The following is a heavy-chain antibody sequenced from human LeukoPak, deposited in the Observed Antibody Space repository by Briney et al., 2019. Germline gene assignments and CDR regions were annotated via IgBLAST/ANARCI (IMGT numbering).Heavy chain of an antibody. Sequence: SETLSLTCAVSGGSISSSNWWSWVRPPPGKGLEWIGEIYHSGSTNYNPSLKSRVTISVDTSKNQFSLKLTSVTAADTAVYYCARDKYCSSSSCYDNWFDPWGQGTLVTVSS. V-gene: IGHV4-4*02. J-gene: IGHJ5*02. CDR2: IYHSGST. D-gene: IGHD2-2*01. CDR1: GGSISSSNW. CDR3: ARDKYCSSSSCYDNWFDP.